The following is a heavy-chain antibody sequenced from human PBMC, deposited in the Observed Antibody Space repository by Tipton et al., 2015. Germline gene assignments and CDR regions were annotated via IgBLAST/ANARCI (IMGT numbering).Heavy chain of an antibody. CDR1: GGSISNNY. J-gene: IGHJ4*02. D-gene: IGHD3-10*01. V-gene: IGHV4-59*13. CDR2: IFYSGDT. Sequence: TLSLTCTVSGGSISNNYWGWIRQPPGKGLEYIGYIFYSGDTNYNPSLKSRVSMSVDTSKNQIFLTLTSVTAADTAVYYCARHKDSETYPLEYWGQGTLVAVSS. CDR3: ARHKDSETYPLEY.